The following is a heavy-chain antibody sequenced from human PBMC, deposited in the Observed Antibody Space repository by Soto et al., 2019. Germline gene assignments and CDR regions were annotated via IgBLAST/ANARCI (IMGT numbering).Heavy chain of an antibody. D-gene: IGHD1-1*01. CDR2: IDEDGSTT. CDR1: GFTFSSYA. CDR3: ARVLYGFSYGKCDY. J-gene: IGHJ4*02. Sequence: GGSLRLSCAASGFTFSSYAMSWVRQAPGKGLEWVSSIDEDGSTTHYADSVKGRFTISRDNSKNTLYLQMDSLRAEDTALYYCARVLYGFSYGKCDYWGQGTLVTVSS. V-gene: IGHV3-23*01.